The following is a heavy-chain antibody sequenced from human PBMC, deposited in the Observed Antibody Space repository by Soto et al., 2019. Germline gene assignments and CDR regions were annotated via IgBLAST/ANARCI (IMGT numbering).Heavy chain of an antibody. CDR3: ARDGQLWSAPTPWTCDY. Sequence: QVQLVESGGGVVQPGRSLRLSCAASGFTFSSYGMHWVRQAPGKGREWVAVIWYDGSNKYYADCVKGRFTISRDNSKNTLYLQMNSLRAEDTAVYYCARDGQLWSAPTPWTCDYWGQGTLVTVSS. D-gene: IGHD5-18*01. CDR1: GFTFSSYG. CDR2: IWYDGSNK. V-gene: IGHV3-33*01. J-gene: IGHJ4*02.